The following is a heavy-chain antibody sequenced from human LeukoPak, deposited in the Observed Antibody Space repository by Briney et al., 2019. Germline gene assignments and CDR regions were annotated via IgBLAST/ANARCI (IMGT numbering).Heavy chain of an antibody. D-gene: IGHD6-13*01. CDR2: IYPGDLRV. J-gene: IGHJ5*02. V-gene: IGHV5-51*01. CDR1: GYSFTSYW. Sequence: GKSLKISCLGFGYSFTSYWIGWVRQMPGKGMEWMGVIYPGDLRVRYNPSFQGQVTIAVDKSHNTPYLQWVSLRATDSAMYYCACRDLTSTWSFPWGQGTLVTVSS. CDR3: ACRDLTSTWSFP.